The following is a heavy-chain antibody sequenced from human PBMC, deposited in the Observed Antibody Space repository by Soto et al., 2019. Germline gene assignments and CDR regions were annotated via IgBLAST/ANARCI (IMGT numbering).Heavy chain of an antibody. J-gene: IGHJ6*02. CDR3: ARGGYYDSSGSRNYHYYGMDV. Sequence: QAQLVQSGVEVKKPGASVKVSCKASGYTFSSYGINWVQQAPGQGLEWLGWISPYNDDTKYAQKLQGRVTMTTDTSSRTAYMALRSLSSDDTAVYFCARGGYYDSSGSRNYHYYGMDVWGQGTTVTVSS. CDR2: ISPYNDDT. V-gene: IGHV1-18*01. CDR1: GYTFSSYG. D-gene: IGHD3-22*01.